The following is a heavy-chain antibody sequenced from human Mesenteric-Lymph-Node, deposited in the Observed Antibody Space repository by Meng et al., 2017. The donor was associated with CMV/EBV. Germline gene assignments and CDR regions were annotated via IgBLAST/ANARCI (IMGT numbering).Heavy chain of an antibody. V-gene: IGHV3-30*19. D-gene: IGHD3-3*01. Sequence: GESLKISCAASGFTFSSYGMHWVRQAPGKGLEWVAVISYDGSNKYYADSVKGRFTISRDNSKNTLYLQMDSLRPEDTAVYYCARDDYEFWSGYYFHYSYYTIDVWGQGTTVTVSS. J-gene: IGHJ6*02. CDR2: ISYDGSNK. CDR1: GFTFSSYG. CDR3: ARDDYEFWSGYYFHYSYYTIDV.